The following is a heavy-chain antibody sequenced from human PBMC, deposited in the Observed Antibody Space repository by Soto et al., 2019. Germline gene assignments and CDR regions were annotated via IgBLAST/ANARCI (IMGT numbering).Heavy chain of an antibody. CDR1: GYIFVNYG. CDR3: VMVDNYVTHTPQDV. J-gene: IGHJ6*02. V-gene: IGHV1-18*01. Sequence: QVQLVQSGDEVKKPGATVKVSCKASGYIFVNYGIAWVRQAPRQGLDWMGWISPYTGNTHSASKVQGKLTVTTDTSTSTAYMDLGSLKSDDTAVYYCVMVDNYVTHTPQDVWGQGTTVTVSS. D-gene: IGHD3-16*01. CDR2: ISPYTGNT.